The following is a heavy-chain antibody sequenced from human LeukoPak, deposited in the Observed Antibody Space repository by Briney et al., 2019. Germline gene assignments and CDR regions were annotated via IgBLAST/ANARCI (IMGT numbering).Heavy chain of an antibody. CDR3: ARGGGQWLVPGYNGFGP. CDR2: INHSGST. J-gene: IGHJ5*02. D-gene: IGHD6-19*01. V-gene: IGHV4-34*01. CDR1: GGSFSGYY. Sequence: SETLSLTCAVYGGSFSGYYWSWIRQPPGKGLEWIGEINHSGSTNYNPSLKSRVTISVDPSKNQFSLKLRSVTAADTAVSYRARGGGQWLVPGYNGFGPWAREPWSPSPQ.